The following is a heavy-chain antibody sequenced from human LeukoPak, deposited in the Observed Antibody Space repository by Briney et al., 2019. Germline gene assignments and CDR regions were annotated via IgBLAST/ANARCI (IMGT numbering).Heavy chain of an antibody. V-gene: IGHV3-23*01. CDR2: ISGSGGST. D-gene: IGHD3-22*01. CDR1: GFTFSSYA. Sequence: PGGSLRLSCAASGFTFSSYAMSWVRQAPGKGLEWVSAISGSGGSTYYADSVKGRFTISRDNSKNTLYLQINSLRAEDTAVYYCAKEVDTYYSDSSGYFDYWGQGTLVTVSS. J-gene: IGHJ4*02. CDR3: AKEVDTYYSDSSGYFDY.